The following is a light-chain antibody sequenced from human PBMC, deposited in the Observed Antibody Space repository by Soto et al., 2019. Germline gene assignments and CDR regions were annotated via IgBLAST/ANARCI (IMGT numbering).Light chain of an antibody. CDR1: QSISSW. V-gene: IGKV1-5*01. Sequence: DIQMTQSPSTLSASVGDRVTITCRASQSISSWLAWYQQKPGKAPKLLIYDASSLESGVPSRFSGSGSGTEFTLTISSLQPDDFATYYCQQYNSYPDGDVYFGRTFGQGTKVEIK. CDR2: DAS. J-gene: IGKJ1*01. CDR3: QQYNSYPDGDVYFGRT.